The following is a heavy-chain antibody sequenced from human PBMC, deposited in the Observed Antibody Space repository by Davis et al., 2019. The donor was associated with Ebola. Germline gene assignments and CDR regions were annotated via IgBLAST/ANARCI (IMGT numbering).Heavy chain of an antibody. D-gene: IGHD3-16*01. CDR3: AKGGWGRIIDH. Sequence: GESLKISCVVSGFTFRSDAMTWVRQAPGKGLEWVSAISVGSNTYYADSVRGRFTISRDNSKNTLYLQMNSLRAEDTATYYCAKGGWGRIIDHWGQGTLVTVSS. V-gene: IGHV3-23*01. CDR2: ISVGSNT. CDR1: GFTFRSDA. J-gene: IGHJ4*02.